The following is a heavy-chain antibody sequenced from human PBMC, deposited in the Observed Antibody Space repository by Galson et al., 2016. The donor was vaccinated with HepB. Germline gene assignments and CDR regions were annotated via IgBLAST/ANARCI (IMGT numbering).Heavy chain of an antibody. V-gene: IGHV3-23*01. Sequence: SLRLSCAASGFTFSSYAMTWVRQAPGKGLEWVSGTTGSGGSTYYGGSVKGRFTISRDNSKNMLYLQMNSLRDEDTAVYYCAKGSRVGATDLHHWGQGTLVTVSS. CDR1: GFTFSSYA. CDR2: TTGSGGST. J-gene: IGHJ1*01. CDR3: AKGSRVGATDLHH. D-gene: IGHD1-26*01.